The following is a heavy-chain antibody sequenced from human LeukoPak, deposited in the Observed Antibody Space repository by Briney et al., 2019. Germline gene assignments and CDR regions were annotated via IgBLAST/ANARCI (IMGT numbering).Heavy chain of an antibody. D-gene: IGHD5-12*01. CDR1: GGSISSGGYY. CDR2: IYYSGST. V-gene: IGHV4-31*03. Sequence: SETLSLTCTVSGGSISSGGYYWSWIRQHPGKGLEWIGYIYYSGSTYYNPSLKSRVTISVDTSKNQFSLKLSSVTAADTAVYYCARAATEENRFDPWGQGTLVTVSS. J-gene: IGHJ5*02. CDR3: ARAATEENRFDP.